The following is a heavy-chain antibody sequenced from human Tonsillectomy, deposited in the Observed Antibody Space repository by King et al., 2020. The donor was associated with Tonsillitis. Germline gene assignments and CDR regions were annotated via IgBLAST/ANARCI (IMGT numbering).Heavy chain of an antibody. CDR3: AHRHPAEYNWAYGTFDI. CDR2: IYWNDDK. V-gene: IGHV2-5*01. D-gene: IGHD1-20*01. Sequence: TLQESGPTLVKPTQTLTLTCTFSGFSLSSSGVGVGWIRQPPGKALEWLALIYWNDDKRYSPSLKDRLTITKDTSKNQVVLRMTTMDPVDTAAYYCAHRHPAEYNWAYGTFDIWGQGTMVTVSS. J-gene: IGHJ3*02. CDR1: GFSLSSSGVG.